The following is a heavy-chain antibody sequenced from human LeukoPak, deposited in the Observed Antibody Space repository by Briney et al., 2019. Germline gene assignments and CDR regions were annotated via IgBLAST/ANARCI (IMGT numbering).Heavy chain of an antibody. CDR3: AGFIVVVVAATS. J-gene: IGHJ4*02. CDR1: GGSISSSSYY. D-gene: IGHD2-15*01. CDR2: IYYSGRT. V-gene: IGHV4-39*01. Sequence: SETLSLTCTVSGGSISSSSYYWRWIRQPPGKGLEWIGSIYYSGRTYYNPSLKSRVTISVDTSKNQFSLKLSSVTAADTAVYYCAGFIVVVVAATSWGQGTLVTVSS.